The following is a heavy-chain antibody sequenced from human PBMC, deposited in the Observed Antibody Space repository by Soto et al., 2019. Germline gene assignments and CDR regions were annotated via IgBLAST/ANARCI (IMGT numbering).Heavy chain of an antibody. CDR2: IYFSGST. CDR1: GDSVSSASFY. Sequence: SEALSLTCTVSGDSVSSASFYWIWIRQAPGKGLEWIGFIYFSGSTNYNPSLKSRVTMSLDTSKNQFSLKLRSVTPADTAVYFCAGVNSGRNWLDPWGQGTLVTVSS. CDR3: AGVNSGRNWLDP. J-gene: IGHJ5*02. V-gene: IGHV4-61*01. D-gene: IGHD6-19*01.